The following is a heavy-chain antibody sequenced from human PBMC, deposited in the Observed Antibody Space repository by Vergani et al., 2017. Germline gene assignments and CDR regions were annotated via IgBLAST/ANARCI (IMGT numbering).Heavy chain of an antibody. D-gene: IGHD2-21*01. CDR1: GYSIGSGFY. CDR2: IHNRGKT. V-gene: IGHV4-38-2*01. Sequence: QVRLEESGPGLVKPSETLSLTCSVSGYSIGSGFYWAWIRQSPGEGLQWLTSIHNRGKTYHNPSLKSRVSVSLNTSKNRFSLNLTSVTATDTAGYFCARSQGDYWYFDLWGPGSLVTVCS. J-gene: IGHJ2*01. CDR3: ARSQGDYWYFDL.